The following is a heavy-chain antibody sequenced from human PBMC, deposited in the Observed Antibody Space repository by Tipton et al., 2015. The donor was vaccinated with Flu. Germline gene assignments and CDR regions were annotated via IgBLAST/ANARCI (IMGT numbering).Heavy chain of an antibody. CDR3: ARGSYCSGGSCYRSFGYYYYFDY. CDR2: IYYSGST. CDR1: GYSISSGYY. D-gene: IGHD2-15*01. Sequence: TLSLTCTVSGYSISSGYYWGWIRQHPGKGLEWIGYIYYSGSTYYNPSLKSRVTISVDTSKNQFSLKLSSVTAADTAVYYCARGSYCSGGSCYRSFGYYYYFDYWGQGTLVTVSS. V-gene: IGHV4-31*03. J-gene: IGHJ4*02.